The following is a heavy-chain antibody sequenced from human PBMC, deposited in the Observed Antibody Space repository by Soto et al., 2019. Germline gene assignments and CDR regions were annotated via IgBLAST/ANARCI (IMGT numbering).Heavy chain of an antibody. J-gene: IGHJ4*02. CDR3: VLSGTARRNYFDY. CDR2: IIPILGIA. Sequence: QVQLVQSGAEVKKPGSSVKVSCKASGGTFSSYTISWVRQAPGQGLEWMGRIIPILGIANYAQKFQGRVTITADKSTSTAYMELSSLRSEDTAVYYCVLSGTARRNYFDYWGQGTLVTVSS. CDR1: GGTFSSYT. V-gene: IGHV1-69*02. D-gene: IGHD5-12*01.